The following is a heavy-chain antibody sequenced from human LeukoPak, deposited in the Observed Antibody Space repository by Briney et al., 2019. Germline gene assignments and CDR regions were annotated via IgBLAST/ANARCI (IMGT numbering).Heavy chain of an antibody. CDR1: GFTFSSYW. D-gene: IGHD4-11*01. CDR2: IKQDGSEK. Sequence: GGSLRLSCAASGFTFSSYWMSWVRQAPGKGLEWVANIKQDGSEKYYVDSVKGRFTISRDNAKNSLYPQMNSLRAEDTAVYYCARGYSNYGYAFDIWGQGTMVTVSS. CDR3: ARGYSNYGYAFDI. J-gene: IGHJ3*02. V-gene: IGHV3-7*01.